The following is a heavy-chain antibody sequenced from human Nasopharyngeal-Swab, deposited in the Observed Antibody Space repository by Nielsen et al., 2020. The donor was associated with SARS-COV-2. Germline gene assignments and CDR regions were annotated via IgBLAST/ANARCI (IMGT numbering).Heavy chain of an antibody. Sequence: ASVKVSCKTSGYTFTNYAMNWVRQAPGQGLEWMGWINTNTGNPMYAQGFTGRFVFSLDTSVSTAYLQISSLKAEDTAVYYCARDLVGLGDHWGQGTLVTVSS. CDR2: INTNTGNP. J-gene: IGHJ4*02. V-gene: IGHV7-4-1*02. CDR3: ARDLVGLGDH. D-gene: IGHD2-2*01. CDR1: GYTFTNYA.